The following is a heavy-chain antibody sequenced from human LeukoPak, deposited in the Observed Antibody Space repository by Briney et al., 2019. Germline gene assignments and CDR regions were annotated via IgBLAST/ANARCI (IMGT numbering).Heavy chain of an antibody. D-gene: IGHD1-26*01. CDR3: ARAPYRLVAFDI. CDR1: GFTVTNNY. Sequence: GSLRLSCAASGFTVTNNYMSWVRQAPGKGLEWIGSIYYSGSTYYNPSLKSRVTISVDTSKNQFSLKLSSVTAADTAVYYCARAPYRLVAFDIWGQGTMVTVSS. CDR2: IYYSGST. J-gene: IGHJ3*02. V-gene: IGHV4-59*05.